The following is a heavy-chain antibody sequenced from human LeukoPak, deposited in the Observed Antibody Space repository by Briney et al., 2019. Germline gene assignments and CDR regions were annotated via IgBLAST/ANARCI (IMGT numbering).Heavy chain of an antibody. CDR1: GYTLTDLS. J-gene: IGHJ3*02. V-gene: IGHV1-24*01. CDR2: FDPEDGET. D-gene: IGHD6-13*01. CDR3: ATTSSSSWYTDDAFDI. Sequence: RASVKVSCKVSGYTLTDLSMHWVRQAPGKGLEWMGGFDPEDGETIYAQKFQGRVTMTEDTSTDTAYMELSSLRSEDTAVYYCATTSSSSWYTDDAFDIWGQGTMVTVSS.